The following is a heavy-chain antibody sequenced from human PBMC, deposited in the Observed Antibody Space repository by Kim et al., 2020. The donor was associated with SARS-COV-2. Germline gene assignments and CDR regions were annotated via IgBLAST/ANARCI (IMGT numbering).Heavy chain of an antibody. CDR1: GYTFTSYG. V-gene: IGHV1-18*01. D-gene: IGHD3-10*01. J-gene: IGHJ3*02. CDR3: ARKGSITMVRGAFDI. CDR2: ISAYNGNT. Sequence: ASVKVPCKASGYTFTSYGISWVRQAPGQGLEWMGWISAYNGNTNYAQKLQGRVTMTTDTSTSTAYMELRSLRSDDTAVYYCARKGSITMVRGAFDIWGQGTMVTVSS.